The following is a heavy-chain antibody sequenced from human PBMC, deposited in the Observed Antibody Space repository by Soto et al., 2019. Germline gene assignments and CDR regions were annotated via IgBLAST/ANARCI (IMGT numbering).Heavy chain of an antibody. CDR2: ISAYNGNT. V-gene: IGHV1-18*01. CDR1: GYTFTSYG. D-gene: IGHD6-6*01. CDR3: ARGRSSSPLSYYYYYMDV. J-gene: IGHJ6*03. Sequence: GASVKVSCKASGYTFTSYGISWVRQAPGQGLEWMGWISAYNGNTNYAQKLQGRVTMTTDTSTSTAYMELRSLRSDDTAVYYCARGRSSSPLSYYYYYMDVWGKGTTVTVSS.